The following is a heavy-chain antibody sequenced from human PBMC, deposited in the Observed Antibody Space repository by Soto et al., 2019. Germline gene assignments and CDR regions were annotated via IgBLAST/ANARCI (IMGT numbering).Heavy chain of an antibody. CDR3: AKDYKFSNYYDTSGAFDI. V-gene: IGHV3-23*01. CDR2: ISGSGGST. D-gene: IGHD3-22*01. J-gene: IGHJ3*02. Sequence: EVQLLESGGGLVQPGGSLRLSCAASGFTFSSYAMSWVRQAPGKGLEWVSAISGSGGSTYYADSVKGRFTISRDNXKXTXXLQMNSLRAEDTAVYYCAKDYKFSNYYDTSGAFDIWGQGTMVTVSS. CDR1: GFTFSSYA.